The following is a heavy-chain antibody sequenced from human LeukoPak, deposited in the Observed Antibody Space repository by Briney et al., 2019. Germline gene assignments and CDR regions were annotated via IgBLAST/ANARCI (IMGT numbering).Heavy chain of an antibody. CDR3: ASGGELEYFDY. CDR1: GGSISTSAYY. D-gene: IGHD1-26*01. V-gene: IGHV4-39*01. J-gene: IGHJ4*02. CDR2: IYYSGNT. Sequence: PSETLSLTCIVSGGSISTSAYYWGWIRQPPGEGLQWIGSIYYSGNTYYNSSLRSRVTISVDTSKNQFSLKLSSVTAADTAVYYCASGGELEYFDYWGQGTLVTVSS.